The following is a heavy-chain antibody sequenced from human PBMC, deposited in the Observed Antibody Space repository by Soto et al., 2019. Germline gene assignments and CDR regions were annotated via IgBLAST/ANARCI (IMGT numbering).Heavy chain of an antibody. J-gene: IGHJ4*02. CDR2: INPSGGRT. V-gene: IGHV1-46*01. CDR3: ARGPSCGGDCYLFYY. Sequence: ASVKVSCKASGYTFTSYYMHWVRQAPGQGLEWMAMINPSGGRTKYGQIFQGRVTLTRDTSTGTVDMELSSLTSEDTAIYYCARGPSCGGDCYLFYYWGQRTQVTVSS. CDR1: GYTFTSYY. D-gene: IGHD2-21*02.